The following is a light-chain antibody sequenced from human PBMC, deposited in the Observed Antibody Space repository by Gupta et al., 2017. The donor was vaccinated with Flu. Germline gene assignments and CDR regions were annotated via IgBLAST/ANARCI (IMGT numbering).Light chain of an antibody. CDR2: GAS. CDR3: QQKNNWHPKLT. V-gene: IGKV3-15*01. Sequence: EIVMTHSPATLSVSPGERASLSCRARQSVSSNLAWNQQKQCQAPRRLIYGASTRAKGSRAKCSGSGVGPEGNITISSRQLEDSAVYSCQQKNNWHPKLTFGGGTKVEIK. CDR1: QSVSSN. J-gene: IGKJ4*01.